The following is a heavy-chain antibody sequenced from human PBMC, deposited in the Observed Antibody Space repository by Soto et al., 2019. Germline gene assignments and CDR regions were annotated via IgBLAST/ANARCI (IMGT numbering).Heavy chain of an antibody. J-gene: IGHJ6*02. CDR3: ARTTIAAAGTRFLTGYGMDV. V-gene: IGHV1-2*04. CDR2: INPNSGGT. D-gene: IGHD6-13*01. CDR1: GYTFTGYY. Sequence: GASVKVSCKASGYTFTGYYIHWVRQAPGQGLEWMGWINPNSGGTNYAQKFQGWVTMTRDTSISTAYMELSRLRSDDTAVYYCARTTIAAAGTRFLTGYGMDVWGQGTTVTVSS.